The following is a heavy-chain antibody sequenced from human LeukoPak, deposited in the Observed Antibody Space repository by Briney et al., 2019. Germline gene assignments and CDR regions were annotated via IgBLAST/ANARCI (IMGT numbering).Heavy chain of an antibody. CDR1: GYTFTSYG. Sequence: ASVKLSCKASGYTFTSYGFNWVRQAPGQGLEWMGWISGHNGNTHYAQKLQGRVTMTTDRSTSTAYVELRSLKSDDTAVYYCATDAIVTSGWPLDYWGQGTLVTVSS. J-gene: IGHJ4*02. CDR2: ISGHNGNT. CDR3: ATDAIVTSGWPLDY. D-gene: IGHD6-19*01. V-gene: IGHV1-18*01.